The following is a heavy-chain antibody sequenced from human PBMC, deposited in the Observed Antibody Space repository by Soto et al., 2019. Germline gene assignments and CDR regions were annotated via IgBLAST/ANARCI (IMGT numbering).Heavy chain of an antibody. CDR3: AKRPSTSSGSFDY. V-gene: IGHV3-23*01. D-gene: IGHD6-19*01. CDR1: GFTFSSFA. J-gene: IGHJ4*02. CDR2: FSGSGGST. Sequence: PGGSLRLSCAASGFTFSSFAMSWFRQAPGKGLEWVSTFSGSGGSTYYADSVKGRFTISRDDSKNTLYLQMNSLRAEDTAVYYCAKRPSTSSGSFDYWGQGTLVTVSS.